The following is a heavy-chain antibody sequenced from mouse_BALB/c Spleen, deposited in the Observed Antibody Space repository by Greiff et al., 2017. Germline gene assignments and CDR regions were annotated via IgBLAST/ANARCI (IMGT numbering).Heavy chain of an antibody. Sequence: QVQLKQSGAELAKPGASVKMSCKASGYTFTSYWMHWVKQRPGQGLEWIGYINPSTGYTEYNQKFKDKATLTADKSSSTAYMQLSSLTSEDSAVYYWARYDDGYYLDWGQGTLVTVSA. V-gene: IGHV1-7*01. J-gene: IGHJ3*01. CDR3: ARYDDGYYLD. CDR1: GYTFTSYW. CDR2: INPSTGYT. D-gene: IGHD2-3*01.